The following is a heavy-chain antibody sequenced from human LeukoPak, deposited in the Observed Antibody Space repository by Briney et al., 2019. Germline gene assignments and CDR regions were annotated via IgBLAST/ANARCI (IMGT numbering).Heavy chain of an antibody. CDR2: INHSGNT. CDR3: ARGGRLFLPY. J-gene: IGHJ4*02. CDR1: GGSFSGYY. V-gene: IGHV4-34*01. D-gene: IGHD3-22*01. Sequence: SETLSLTCAVYGGSFSGYYWNWIRQSPGKGLEWIGEINHSGNTNYNPSLKSRVTISVDTSENQFSLKLSSETAADTAVYYCARGGRLFLPYWGQGTLVTVSS.